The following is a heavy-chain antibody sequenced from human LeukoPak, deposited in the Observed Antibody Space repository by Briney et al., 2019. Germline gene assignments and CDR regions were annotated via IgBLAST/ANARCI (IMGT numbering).Heavy chain of an antibody. CDR2: ISAYNGNT. CDR1: GYTFTSYG. D-gene: IGHD3-22*01. J-gene: IGHJ4*02. CDR3: ARDVAGPRASGYSPY. V-gene: IGHV1-18*01. Sequence: GASVKVSCKSSGYTFTSYGISWVRQAPGQGLEWMGFISAYNGNTNYAQKLQGRVTITTDTSKSTAYMELRRLRSDDTAVYYCARDVAGPRASGYSPYWGQGTLVTVSS.